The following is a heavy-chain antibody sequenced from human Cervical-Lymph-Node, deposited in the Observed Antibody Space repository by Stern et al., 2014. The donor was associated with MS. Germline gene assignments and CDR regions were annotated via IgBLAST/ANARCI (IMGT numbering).Heavy chain of an antibody. CDR2: ISSSSSYI. J-gene: IGHJ4*02. V-gene: IGHV3-21*01. Sequence: EVQLVESGGGLVKPGGSLRLSCAASGFTFSSYSMNWVRQAPGKGLEWVSSISSSSSYIYYADSVKGRFTISRDNAKNSLYLQMNRLRAEDTAVYYCARLYSSSSVNSDYWGQGTLVTVSS. D-gene: IGHD6-6*01. CDR3: ARLYSSSSVNSDY. CDR1: GFTFSSYS.